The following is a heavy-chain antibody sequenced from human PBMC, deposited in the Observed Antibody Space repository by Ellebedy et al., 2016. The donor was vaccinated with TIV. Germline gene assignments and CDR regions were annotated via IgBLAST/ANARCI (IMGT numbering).Heavy chain of an antibody. CDR1: GFTFINYG. D-gene: IGHD3-22*01. CDR3: ARDNYYDPLDV. V-gene: IGHV3-33*08. Sequence: GESLKISCATSGFTFINYGMHWVRQAPGKGLEWVAIIWNDGSRLYYADSVKGRFTVSRDDSNSTLYLQMDSLRADETAIYYCARDNYYDPLDVWGQGTMVTVSS. CDR2: IWNDGSRL. J-gene: IGHJ3*01.